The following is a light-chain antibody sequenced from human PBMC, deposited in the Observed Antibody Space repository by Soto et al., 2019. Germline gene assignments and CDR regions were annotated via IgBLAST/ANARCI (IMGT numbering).Light chain of an antibody. Sequence: DIQMTQSPSTLSASVGDRVTITFRASQSISSWLAWYQQKPGKAPKLLIYDASSLESGVPSRFSGSGSGTEFTLTISSLQPDDFATYYCQQYNSYPRTFGQGTKVDIK. CDR3: QQYNSYPRT. J-gene: IGKJ1*01. CDR1: QSISSW. CDR2: DAS. V-gene: IGKV1-5*01.